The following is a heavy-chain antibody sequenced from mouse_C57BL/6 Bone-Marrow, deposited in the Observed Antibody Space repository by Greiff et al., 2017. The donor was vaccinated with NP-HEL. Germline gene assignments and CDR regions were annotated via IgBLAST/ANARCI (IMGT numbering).Heavy chain of an antibody. D-gene: IGHD2-12*01. CDR1: GFNIKDDY. CDR3: TTGDDLYYFDY. CDR2: IDPENGDT. J-gene: IGHJ2*01. V-gene: IGHV14-4*01. Sequence: VQLKQSGAELVRPGASVKLSCTASGFNIKDDYMHWVKQRPEQGLEWIGWIDPENGDTEYASKFQGKATITADTSSNTAYLQLSSLTSEDTAVYYCTTGDDLYYFDYWGQGTTLTVSS.